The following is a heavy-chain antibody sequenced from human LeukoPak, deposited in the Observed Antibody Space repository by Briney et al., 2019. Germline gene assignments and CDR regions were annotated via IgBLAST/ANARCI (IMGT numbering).Heavy chain of an antibody. CDR1: GFTFSSYG. Sequence: GGSLRLSCAASGFTFSSYGMHWVRQAPGKGLEWVAVISYDGSNKYYADSVKGRFTISRDNSKNTLYLQMNSLRAEDTAVYYCAKDEGWLQYRYFGYWGQGTLVTVSS. V-gene: IGHV3-30*19. J-gene: IGHJ4*02. CDR2: ISYDGSNK. CDR3: AKDEGWLQYRYFGY. D-gene: IGHD5-24*01.